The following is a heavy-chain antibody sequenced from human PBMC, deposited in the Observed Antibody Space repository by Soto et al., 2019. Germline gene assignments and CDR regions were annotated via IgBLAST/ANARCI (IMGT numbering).Heavy chain of an antibody. J-gene: IGHJ4*02. Sequence: SETLSLTCAVYGGSFSGYYWSWIRQPPGKGLEWIGEINHSGSTNYNPSLKSRVTISVDTSKNQFSLKLSSVTAADTAVYYCARDCSGGSCYSGDYWGQGTLVTVSS. D-gene: IGHD2-15*01. CDR2: INHSGST. CDR1: GGSFSGYY. CDR3: ARDCSGGSCYSGDY. V-gene: IGHV4-34*01.